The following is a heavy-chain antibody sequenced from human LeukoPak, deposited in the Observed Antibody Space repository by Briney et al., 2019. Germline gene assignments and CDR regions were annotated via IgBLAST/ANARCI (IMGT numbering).Heavy chain of an antibody. Sequence: RSGGSLRLSCAASGFTFDDYAMHWVRQAPGKGLEWVSGISWNSGSIGYADSVKGRFTISRDNAKNSLYLQMNSLRAEDTALYYSAKDRGLYDILTGFDYWGQGTLVTVSS. CDR3: AKDRGLYDILTGFDY. J-gene: IGHJ4*02. CDR1: GFTFDDYA. V-gene: IGHV3-9*01. D-gene: IGHD3-9*01. CDR2: ISWNSGSI.